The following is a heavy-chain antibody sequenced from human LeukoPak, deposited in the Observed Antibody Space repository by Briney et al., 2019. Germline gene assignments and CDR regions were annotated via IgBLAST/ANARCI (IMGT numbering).Heavy chain of an antibody. V-gene: IGHV5-51*01. Sequence: GDSLKISCKTSGYIFTSYWIGWVCQMPGKGLEWMGIIYPGDSDTKYSPSFQGRVTISADKSISTAYLQWSSLKASDTAMYYCASGGVIAIYDAFDVWGQGTMVTVSS. CDR1: GYIFTSYW. J-gene: IGHJ3*01. D-gene: IGHD2-21*01. CDR2: IYPGDSDT. CDR3: ASGGVIAIYDAFDV.